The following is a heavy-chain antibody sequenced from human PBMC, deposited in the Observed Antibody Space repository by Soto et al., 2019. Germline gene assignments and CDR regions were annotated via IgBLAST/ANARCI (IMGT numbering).Heavy chain of an antibody. D-gene: IGHD3-10*01. CDR3: AKIMVRGVHVHYFYY. CDR2: ISGYNGST. V-gene: IGHV1-18*01. J-gene: IGHJ4*02. Sequence: QVQLVQSGAEVKKPGASVKVSCKASGYTFTTYDISWVRQAPGQGLEWMGWISGYNGSTNYAQKLQGRVTMTKDTSTSTAYMDLRSLRSDDTALYYCAKIMVRGVHVHYFYYWGQGTLVTVSS. CDR1: GYTFTTYD.